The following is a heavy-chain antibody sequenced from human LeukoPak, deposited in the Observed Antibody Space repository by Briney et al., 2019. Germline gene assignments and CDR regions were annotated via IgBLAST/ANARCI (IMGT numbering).Heavy chain of an antibody. J-gene: IGHJ4*02. CDR3: ERVYSSSSEGGDY. Sequence: GGSLRLSCAASGFTFSSYSMNWVRQAPGKGLEWVSSISSSSSYIYYADSVKGRFTISRDNAKNSLYLQMNSLRAEDTAVYYCERVYSSSSEGGDYWGQGTLVTVSS. CDR1: GFTFSSYS. V-gene: IGHV3-21*01. D-gene: IGHD6-6*01. CDR2: ISSSSSYI.